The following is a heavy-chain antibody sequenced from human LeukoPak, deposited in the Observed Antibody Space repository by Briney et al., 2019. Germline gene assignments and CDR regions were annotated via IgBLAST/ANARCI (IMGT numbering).Heavy chain of an antibody. CDR3: AKGYRTGRWLPLDY. CDR1: GFTFSSYE. Sequence: GGSLRLSCAASGFTFSSYEMNWVRQAPGKGLEWVSGISWNSGSIAYADSVEGRFTISRDNAKNSLYLQMNSLRAEDTALYYCAKGYRTGRWLPLDYWGQGTLVTVSS. J-gene: IGHJ4*02. D-gene: IGHD5-24*01. V-gene: IGHV3-9*01. CDR2: ISWNSGSI.